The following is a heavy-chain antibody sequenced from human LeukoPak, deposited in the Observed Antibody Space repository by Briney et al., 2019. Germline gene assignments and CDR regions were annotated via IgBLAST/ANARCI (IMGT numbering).Heavy chain of an antibody. CDR2: IGPAGDT. CDR1: GFTSSSYD. J-gene: IGHJ4*02. CDR3: ARESPKGFDY. V-gene: IGHV3-13*04. Sequence: GGSLRLSCAASGFTSSSYDMHWVRQATGKGLEWVSAIGPAGDTYYPGSVKGRFTISRENAKTSLYLQMNSLRAEDTAFYYCARESPKGFDYWGQGTLVTVSS.